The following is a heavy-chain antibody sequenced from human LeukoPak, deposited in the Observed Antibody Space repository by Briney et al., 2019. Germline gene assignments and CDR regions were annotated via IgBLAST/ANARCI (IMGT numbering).Heavy chain of an antibody. J-gene: IGHJ4*02. D-gene: IGHD6-13*01. CDR3: ARDLAAAGTTGY. V-gene: IGHV4-30-2*01. Sequence: PSETLSLTCTVSGGSISSGGYYWSWIRQPPGKGLEWIGYIYHSGSTYYNPSLKSRVTILVDRSKNQFSLKLSSVTAADTAVYYCARDLAAAGTTGYWGQGTLVTVSS. CDR1: GGSISSGGYY. CDR2: IYHSGST.